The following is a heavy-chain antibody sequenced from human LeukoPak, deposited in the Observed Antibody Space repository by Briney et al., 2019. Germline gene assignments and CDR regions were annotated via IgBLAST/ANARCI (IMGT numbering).Heavy chain of an antibody. CDR2: IGTDTGST. CDR3: ATRSPMGWFDP. V-gene: IGHV1-18*01. D-gene: IGHD3-10*01. CDR1: GYTFTSYH. Sequence: ASVKVSCKASGYTFTSYHFSWVRQAPGQGLEWMGWIGTDTGSTNYAQKFQDRVTMTTDTSTTTAYMELSSLRSEDTAVYYCATRSPMGWFDPWGQGTLVTVSS. J-gene: IGHJ5*02.